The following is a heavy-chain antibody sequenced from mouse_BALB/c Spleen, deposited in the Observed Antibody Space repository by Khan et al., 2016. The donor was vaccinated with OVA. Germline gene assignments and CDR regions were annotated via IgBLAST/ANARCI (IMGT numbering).Heavy chain of an antibody. CDR1: GFTFSSYA. CDR2: ISSGGFT. J-gene: IGHJ2*01. CDR3: TEGHFLYYVDY. D-gene: IGHD3-3*01. V-gene: IGHV5-6-5*01. Sequence: EVELVESGGGLVKPGGSLKLSCAASGFTFSSYAMSWVRQTPETRLEWVASISSGGFTYYPDSVKGRFTISRDNARDILYLQMSSLRSEDTAIYDCTEGHFLYYVDYWGQGNTLTVSS.